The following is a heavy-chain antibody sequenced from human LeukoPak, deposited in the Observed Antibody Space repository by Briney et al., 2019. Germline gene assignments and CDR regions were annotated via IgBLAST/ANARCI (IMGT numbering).Heavy chain of an antibody. J-gene: IGHJ4*02. CDR3: AKDVPAAYFDY. CDR1: GFTFSNYG. CDR2: VRYDESTK. V-gene: IGHV3-30*02. Sequence: GGSLRLSCAASGFTFSNYGMHWVRQAPGKGLEWVAFVRYDESTKFYADSVKGRFAISRDNSKTTLYLQMNSLRAEDTAVYYCAKDVPAAYFDYWGQGTLVTVSS. D-gene: IGHD2-2*01.